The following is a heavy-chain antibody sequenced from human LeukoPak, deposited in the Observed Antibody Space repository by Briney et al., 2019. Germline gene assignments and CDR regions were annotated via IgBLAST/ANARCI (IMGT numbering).Heavy chain of an antibody. Sequence: SVKVSCKACGGTFSYYAISWVRQAPGQGLEWMGGIILSCGTANYAQKCQGRVTITADESTSTAYMELSSLRSEDTAVYYCARGTVTTSIDPWGQGTLVTVSS. CDR3: ARGTVTTSIDP. J-gene: IGHJ5*02. D-gene: IGHD4-17*01. CDR2: IILSCGTA. CDR1: GGTFSYYA. V-gene: IGHV1-69*01.